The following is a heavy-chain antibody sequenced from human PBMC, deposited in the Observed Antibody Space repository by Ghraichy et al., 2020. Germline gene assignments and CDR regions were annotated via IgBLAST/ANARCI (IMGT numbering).Heavy chain of an antibody. V-gene: IGHV3-21*01. CDR2: ISSSTRYI. Sequence: GGSLRLSCVASGLMFSPNSMNWVRQAPGKGLEWVASISSSTRYISYADSVKGRFTISRDNAQNSLYLQMNSLRAEDTAVYYCSRGGGAGTPVLYHMDVWGLGTTVTVSS. CDR1: GLMFSPNS. CDR3: SRGGGAGTPVLYHMDV. D-gene: IGHD6-19*01. J-gene: IGHJ6*02.